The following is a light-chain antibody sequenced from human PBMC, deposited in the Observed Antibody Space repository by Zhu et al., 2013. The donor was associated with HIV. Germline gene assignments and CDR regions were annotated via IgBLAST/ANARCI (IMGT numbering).Light chain of an antibody. Sequence: QSVLTQPPSASGTPGQRVTISCSGSTSSIGSNYVYWYQQLPGTAPKLLIYRNNQRPSGVPDRFSGSKSGTSASLAISGLRSEDEADYYCQSFDNTLSGSRVFGGGTKVTVL. J-gene: IGLJ3*02. CDR2: RNN. CDR3: QSFDNTLSGSRV. V-gene: IGLV1-47*01. CDR1: TSSIGSNY.